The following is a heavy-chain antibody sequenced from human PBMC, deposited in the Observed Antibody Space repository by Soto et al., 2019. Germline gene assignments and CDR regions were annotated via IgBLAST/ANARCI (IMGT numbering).Heavy chain of an antibody. J-gene: IGHJ4*02. Sequence: LRLSCAASGLTFSNHAMSWVRQAPGKGLEWVSAISASDGRIYYADSVKGRFTISRDNSKNTLYLQMNSLRAEDTAVYYCANEGLDWGQGTLVTVSS. CDR3: ANEGLD. CDR1: GLTFSNHA. CDR2: ISASDGRI. V-gene: IGHV3-23*01.